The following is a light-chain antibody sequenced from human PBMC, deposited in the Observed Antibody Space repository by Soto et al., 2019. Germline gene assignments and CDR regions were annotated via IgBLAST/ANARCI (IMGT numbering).Light chain of an antibody. CDR3: AAWDDSLSGYV. J-gene: IGLJ1*01. CDR1: SSNIGTNY. CDR2: SNN. V-gene: IGLV1-47*02. Sequence: QSVLTQPPSASGTPGQRVTISCSGSSSNIGTNYVYWHQQLPGTAPKLLIYSNNQRPSGVPDRFSGSKSGTSASLAISGLRSEDEADYYCAAWDDSLSGYVFGTGTRSPS.